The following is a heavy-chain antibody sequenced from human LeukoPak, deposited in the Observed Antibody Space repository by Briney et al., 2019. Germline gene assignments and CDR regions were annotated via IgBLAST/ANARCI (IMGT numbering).Heavy chain of an antibody. Sequence: GGSLRLSCAASGFTFSNYVMSWVRQAPGKGLEWVSVIGRSGHFTNYADSVKGRFTISRDNSKDTLSLQMSSLRAEDTAIYYCAKDRDDSGDYVFDHWGQGILVTVSP. CDR2: IGRSGHFT. V-gene: IGHV3-23*01. CDR3: AKDRDDSGDYVFDH. D-gene: IGHD4-17*01. CDR1: GFTFSNYV. J-gene: IGHJ4*02.